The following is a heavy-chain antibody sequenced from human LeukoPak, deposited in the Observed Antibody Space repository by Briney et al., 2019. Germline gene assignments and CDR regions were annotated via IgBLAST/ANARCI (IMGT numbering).Heavy chain of an antibody. CDR3: VRGWNSGYLWIAFDI. J-gene: IGHJ3*02. Sequence: GGSLRLSCVASVFTFPTYEMNWVRQAPGKGLEWVSYISGGSTSIYYADSVKGRFTISRDNARNSLYLQMNSLRDDATTVYYCVRGWNSGYLWIAFDIWGQGTMVTVSS. CDR1: VFTFPTYE. CDR2: ISGGSTSI. V-gene: IGHV3-48*03. D-gene: IGHD1-7*01.